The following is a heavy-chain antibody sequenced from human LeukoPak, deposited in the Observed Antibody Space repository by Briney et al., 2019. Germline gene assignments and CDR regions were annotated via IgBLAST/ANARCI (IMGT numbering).Heavy chain of an antibody. CDR2: ISYDGSNK. D-gene: IGHD6-13*01. J-gene: IGHJ4*02. CDR3: AKGALSSSWSADY. Sequence: GGSLRLSCAASGFTFSSYGMHWVRQAPGKGLEWVAVISYDGSNKYYADSVKGRFTISRDNSKNTLYLQMNSLRAEDTAVYYCAKGALSSSWSADYWGQGTLITVSS. V-gene: IGHV3-30*18. CDR1: GFTFSSYG.